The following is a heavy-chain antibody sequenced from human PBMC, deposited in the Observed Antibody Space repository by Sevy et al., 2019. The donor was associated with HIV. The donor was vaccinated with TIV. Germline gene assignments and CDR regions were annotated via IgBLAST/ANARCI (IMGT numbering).Heavy chain of an antibody. CDR3: ASVGYCRGGTWFSGFYYAMDV. CDR1: GFTLTNEF. J-gene: IGHJ6*02. CDR2: VYSGGAT. D-gene: IGHD2-15*01. V-gene: IGHV3-53*01. Sequence: GGSLRLSCAVSGFTLTNEFFSWVRQAPGKGLEWVAVVYSGGATYYADSAKGRFTISRDKSKNTLYLQMKSVRAGDTAVYYCASVGYCRGGTWFSGFYYAMDVWGQGTTVTVSS.